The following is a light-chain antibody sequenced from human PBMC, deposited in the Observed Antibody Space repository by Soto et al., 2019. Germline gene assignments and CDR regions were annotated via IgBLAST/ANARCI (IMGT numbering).Light chain of an antibody. CDR3: SSYACSNNYV. Sequence: QSALTQPPSASGSPGQSVTISCTGTSSDVGGYNYVSWYQQHPGKAPKLMIYEVSKRPSGVPDRFSGSKSGNTASLTVSGLQAEEEDDYYCSSYACSNNYVFGTGTKLTVL. CDR2: EVS. CDR1: SSDVGGYNY. J-gene: IGLJ1*01. V-gene: IGLV2-8*01.